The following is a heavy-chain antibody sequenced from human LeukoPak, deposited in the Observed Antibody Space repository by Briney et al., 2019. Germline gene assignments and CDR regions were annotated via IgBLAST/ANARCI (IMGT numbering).Heavy chain of an antibody. CDR2: IYYSGST. CDR1: GGSISSGAYY. CDR3: ARGWGGTMVRGESYGMDV. J-gene: IGHJ6*02. D-gene: IGHD3-10*01. Sequence: PSETLSLTCTVSGGSISSGAYYWSWIRQHPGKGLEWIVYIYYSGSTYYNPSLKSRVTISVDTSKSQVSLRLSSVTAADTAVYYCARGWGGTMVRGESYGMDVWGQGTTVTVSS. V-gene: IGHV4-31*03.